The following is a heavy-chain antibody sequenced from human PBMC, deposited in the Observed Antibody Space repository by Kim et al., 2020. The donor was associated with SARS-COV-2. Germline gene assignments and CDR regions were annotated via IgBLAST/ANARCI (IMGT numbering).Heavy chain of an antibody. Sequence: SGPTLVNPTQTLTLTCTFSGFSLSTSGVGVGWIRQPPGKALQWLALIYWDDDKRYSPSLKSRLTITKDTSKNQVVLTMTNMDPVDTATYYCAHRESPYCSGGSCFHGMDVWGQGTTVTVSS. J-gene: IGHJ6*02. V-gene: IGHV2-5*02. CDR3: AHRESPYCSGGSCFHGMDV. CDR1: GFSLSTSGVG. D-gene: IGHD2-15*01. CDR2: IYWDDDK.